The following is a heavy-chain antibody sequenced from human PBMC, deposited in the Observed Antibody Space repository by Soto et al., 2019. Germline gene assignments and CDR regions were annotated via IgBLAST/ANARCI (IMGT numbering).Heavy chain of an antibody. D-gene: IGHD5-12*01. CDR3: ERDGYHSFFEY. J-gene: IGHJ4*02. V-gene: IGHV3-74*01. Sequence: GWSXRLGCASSGFSCIIYCMHLFRQAPGKGLVCVSRINSDGSSTSYADSVKGRFTISRYNAKNTLYLQMNSLRAEDTAVYYCERDGYHSFFEYWGQRTLVNV. CDR2: INSDGSST. CDR1: GFSCIIYC.